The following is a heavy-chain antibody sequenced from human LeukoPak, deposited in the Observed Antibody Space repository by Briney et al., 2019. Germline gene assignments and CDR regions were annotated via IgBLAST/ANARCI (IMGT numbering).Heavy chain of an antibody. V-gene: IGHV4-59*01. Sequence: SETLSLTCTVSGGSISSYYWSWTRQLPGKGLEWIGYIYYSGSTNYNPSLKSRVTISVDTSKSQFSLKLSSVTAADTAVYYCARAKYSNYETFDYWGQGTLVTVSS. CDR1: GGSISSYY. CDR2: IYYSGST. J-gene: IGHJ4*02. D-gene: IGHD4-11*01. CDR3: ARAKYSNYETFDY.